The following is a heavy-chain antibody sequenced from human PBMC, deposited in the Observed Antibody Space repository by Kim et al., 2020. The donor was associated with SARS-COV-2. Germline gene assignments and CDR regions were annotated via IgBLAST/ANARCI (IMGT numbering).Heavy chain of an antibody. CDR2: IYYSGSN. D-gene: IGHD3-16*01. Sequence: SETLSLTCTVSGGSISNNYWSWIRQPPGKGLGWSGYIYYSGSNTYNPSLKSRVTISVDTSKNHFSLKLSSVTAADTAVYYCARGPWGSRLDYWGRGTLVTVSS. CDR3: ARGPWGSRLDY. CDR1: GGSISNNY. J-gene: IGHJ4*02. V-gene: IGHV4-59*13.